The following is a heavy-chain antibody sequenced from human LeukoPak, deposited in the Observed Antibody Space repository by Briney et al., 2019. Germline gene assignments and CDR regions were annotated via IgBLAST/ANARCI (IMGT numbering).Heavy chain of an antibody. CDR3: ASLAYCGGDCTWDWFDP. CDR2: INHSGST. J-gene: IGHJ5*02. D-gene: IGHD2-21*02. CDR1: GGSFSGYY. V-gene: IGHV4-34*01. Sequence: SETLSLTCAVYGGSFSGYYWSWIRQPPGKGLEWIGEINHSGSTNYNPSLKSRVTISVDTSKNLFSLKLSSVTAADTAVYYCASLAYCGGDCTWDWFDPWGQGTLVTVSS.